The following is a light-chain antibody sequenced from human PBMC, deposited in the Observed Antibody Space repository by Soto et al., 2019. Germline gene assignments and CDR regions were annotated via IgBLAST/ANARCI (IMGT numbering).Light chain of an antibody. V-gene: IGKV2-28*01. CDR3: MQSLQTPP. CDR2: LGA. CDR1: QSLLHSNGYDY. J-gene: IGKJ2*01. Sequence: DNVMTQSLLSLPVTPGEPASISCRSSQSLLHSNGYDYLHWYLQKPGQSPQLLISLGANRASGVSDSFRVCSPRTDVTLQSNRVEAEDVWVYHCMQSLQTPPFGQGTKLEIK.